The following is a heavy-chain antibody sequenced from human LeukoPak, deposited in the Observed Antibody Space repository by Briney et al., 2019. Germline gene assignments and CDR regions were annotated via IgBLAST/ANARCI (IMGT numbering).Heavy chain of an antibody. D-gene: IGHD2-15*01. J-gene: IGHJ4*02. Sequence: PSETLSLTCAVYGGSFSGYYWSWIRQPPGKGLELTGEINHSGSSNYNPSLKSRVTISVDTSKNQFSLKLSSLTAADTAGYYCARGGGYVNFNYWGQGTLVTVSS. CDR1: GGSFSGYY. V-gene: IGHV4-34*01. CDR3: ARGGGYVNFNY. CDR2: INHSGSS.